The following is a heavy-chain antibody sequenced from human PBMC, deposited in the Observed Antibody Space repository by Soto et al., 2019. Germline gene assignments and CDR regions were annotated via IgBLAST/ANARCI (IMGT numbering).Heavy chain of an antibody. Sequence: PSETLSLTCTVSGGSISSGGYYWSWIRQHPGKGLEWIRYIYYSGSTYYNPSLKSRVTISVDTSKNQFSLKLSSVTAADTAVYYCARDPILGYYDFWSGSFDYWGQGTLVTAPQ. CDR3: ARDPILGYYDFWSGSFDY. V-gene: IGHV4-31*03. CDR1: GGSISSGGYY. J-gene: IGHJ4*02. D-gene: IGHD3-3*01. CDR2: IYYSGST.